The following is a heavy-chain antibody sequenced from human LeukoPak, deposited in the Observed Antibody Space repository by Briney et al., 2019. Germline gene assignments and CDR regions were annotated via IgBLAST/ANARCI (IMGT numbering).Heavy chain of an antibody. Sequence: SETLSLTCTVSGGSISSTYWNWIRQPPGKGLEWLGYIHYSGSANYNPSLKSRLTISLDTSKNQFSLKLDSVTAADTGVYLCARSSLYKFDRTVHGNYFDYWGQGTLVTVSS. V-gene: IGHV4-59*12. J-gene: IGHJ4*02. CDR1: GGSISSTY. CDR2: IHYSGSA. CDR3: ARSSLYKFDRTVHGNYFDY. D-gene: IGHD3-16*01.